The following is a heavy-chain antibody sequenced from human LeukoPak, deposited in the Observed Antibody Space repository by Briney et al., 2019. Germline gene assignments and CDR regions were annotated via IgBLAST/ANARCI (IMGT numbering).Heavy chain of an antibody. CDR3: AKVPRDSDCY. D-gene: IGHD2-21*02. J-gene: IGHJ4*02. Sequence: GGSLRLSCAVSGGTFSAFWMAWVGRSPGKGLGWVAEINEDGSVKYYVDSMKGRFTISRDNAKNSLYLQMNSLGAEDTAVYYCAKVPRDSDCYWGQGTLVTVSS. CDR1: GGTFSAFW. V-gene: IGHV3-7*01. CDR2: INEDGSVK.